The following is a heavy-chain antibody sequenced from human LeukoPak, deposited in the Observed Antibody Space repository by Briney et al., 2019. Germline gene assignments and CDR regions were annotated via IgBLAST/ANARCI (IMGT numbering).Heavy chain of an antibody. V-gene: IGHV4-59*12. CDR2: IYYTGYT. CDR1: GGSISSYY. D-gene: IGHD2-21*02. Sequence: SETLSLTCTVSGGSISSYYWNWIRQPPGKGLEWIGYIYYTGYTNYNPSLKSRVTISVDTSKNQFSLKLSSVTAADTAVYYCARGRVTAILGYWGQGTLVTVSS. J-gene: IGHJ4*02. CDR3: ARGRVTAILGY.